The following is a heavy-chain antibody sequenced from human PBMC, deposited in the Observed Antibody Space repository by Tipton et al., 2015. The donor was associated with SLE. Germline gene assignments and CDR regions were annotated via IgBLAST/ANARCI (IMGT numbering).Heavy chain of an antibody. CDR1: GGSISDFNYY. Sequence: LRLSCTVSGGSISDFNYYWGWIRQPPGKGLEWIGSMHYSGNAYYNPSFRSRVTISLDTSKSHFSLRVTSVTAADTSVYYCARTPTGTLQVDFWGPGTLVTVSS. CDR3: ARTPTGTLQVDF. CDR2: MHYSGNA. D-gene: IGHD1/OR15-1a*01. V-gene: IGHV4-39*02. J-gene: IGHJ4*02.